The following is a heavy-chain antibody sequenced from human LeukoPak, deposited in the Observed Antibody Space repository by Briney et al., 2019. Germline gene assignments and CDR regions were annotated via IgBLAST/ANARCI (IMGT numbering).Heavy chain of an antibody. CDR3: ARESSSSWSKDY. Sequence: ASVKVSCKASGYTFTGYYMHWVRQAPGQGLEWMGWTNPNSGGTNYAQKFQGRVTMTRDTSISTAYMELSRLRSDDTAVYCCARESSSSWSKDYWGQGTLVTVSS. J-gene: IGHJ4*02. CDR1: GYTFTGYY. CDR2: TNPNSGGT. V-gene: IGHV1-2*02. D-gene: IGHD6-13*01.